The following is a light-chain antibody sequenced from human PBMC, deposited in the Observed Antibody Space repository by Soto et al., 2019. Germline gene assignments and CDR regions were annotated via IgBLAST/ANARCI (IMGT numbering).Light chain of an antibody. V-gene: IGKV3-20*01. Sequence: EIELTQTPGTLSFSPGERATLSCRASQSVTGKYLAWYQQKPGQAPRLLIYGAAYRATGIPDRFSGSGSGTDFTLTTSRLEPEDFAVYFCQQYATSPPTFGQGTKVDIK. J-gene: IGKJ1*01. CDR1: QSVTGKY. CDR3: QQYATSPPT. CDR2: GAA.